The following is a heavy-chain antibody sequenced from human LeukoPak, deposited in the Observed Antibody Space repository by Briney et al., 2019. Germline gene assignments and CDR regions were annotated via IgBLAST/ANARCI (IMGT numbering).Heavy chain of an antibody. D-gene: IGHD2-2*01. V-gene: IGHV3-74*01. CDR2: TNSDGSAT. Sequence: PGGSLRLSCAASGFTFSSFWMHWVRQAPRKGLVWVSHTNSDGSATDYADSVRGRFTISRDNSKNTLYLQMNSLRAEDTAVYYCAKDRLGYCSSTSCYSHWFDPWGQGTLVTISS. CDR1: GFTFSSFW. J-gene: IGHJ5*02. CDR3: AKDRLGYCSSTSCYSHWFDP.